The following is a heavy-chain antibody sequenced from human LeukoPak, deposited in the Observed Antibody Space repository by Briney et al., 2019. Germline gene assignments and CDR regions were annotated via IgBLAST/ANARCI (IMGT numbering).Heavy chain of an antibody. Sequence: QYGGSLRLSCAASGFTFSSYGMHWVRQAPGKGLEWVAVISYDGSNKYYADSVKGRFTISRDNSKNTLYLQMNSLRAEDTAVYYCAKAKGGSYYVGPDYWGQGTLVTVSS. J-gene: IGHJ4*02. D-gene: IGHD1-26*01. V-gene: IGHV3-30*18. CDR2: ISYDGSNK. CDR1: GFTFSSYG. CDR3: AKAKGGSYYVGPDY.